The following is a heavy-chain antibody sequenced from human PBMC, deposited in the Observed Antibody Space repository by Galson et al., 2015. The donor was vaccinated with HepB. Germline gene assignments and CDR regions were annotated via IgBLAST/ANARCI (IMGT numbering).Heavy chain of an antibody. J-gene: IGHJ3*02. CDR3: ASHSVLRYFDWLLYGGAFDI. CDR1: GYSFTSYW. D-gene: IGHD3-9*01. Sequence: QSGAEVKKPGESLKISCKGSGYSFTSYWIGWVRQMPGKGLEWMGIIYPGDSDTRYSPSFQGQVTISADKSISTAYLQWSSLKASDTAMYYCASHSVLRYFDWLLYGGAFDIWGQGTMVTVSS. CDR2: IYPGDSDT. V-gene: IGHV5-51*01.